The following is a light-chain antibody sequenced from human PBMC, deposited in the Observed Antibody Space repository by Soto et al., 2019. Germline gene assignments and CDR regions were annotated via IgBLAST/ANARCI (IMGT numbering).Light chain of an antibody. CDR1: QDVRDE. Sequence: DNQMTQSPSSLSASVGDRVTITCRASQDVRDELGWYQQTPGKAHERLIYEAYTLHRVVPSRFSGSGSGTEFTLTIISLKTEDFATYYCLQYSSYPLTFGQETHVAIK. J-gene: IGKJ1*01. CDR2: EAY. V-gene: IGKV1-17*01. CDR3: LQYSSYPLT.